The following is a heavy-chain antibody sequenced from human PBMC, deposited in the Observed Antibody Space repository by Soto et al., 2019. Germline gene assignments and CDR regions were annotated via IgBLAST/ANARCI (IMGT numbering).Heavy chain of an antibody. J-gene: IGHJ4*02. CDR1: GFTFSSYA. V-gene: IGHV3-30-3*01. D-gene: IGHD5-18*01. CDR3: ARARGYSYGYFGY. Sequence: QVQLVESGRGVVQPGRSLRLSCAASGFTFSSYAMHWVRQAPGKGLEWVAVISYDGSNKYYADSVKGRFTISRDNSKNTLYLQMNSLRAEDTAVYYCARARGYSYGYFGYWGQGTLVTVSS. CDR2: ISYDGSNK.